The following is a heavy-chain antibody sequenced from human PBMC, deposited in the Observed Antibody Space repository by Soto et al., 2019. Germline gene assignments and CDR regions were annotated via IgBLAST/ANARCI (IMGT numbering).Heavy chain of an antibody. J-gene: IGHJ4*02. CDR3: GRGRSGQIVVFY. CDR2: IGPESGAT. CDR1: GYTFTGHY. Sequence: ASVKVSCKASGYTFTGHYIHWVRQAPEQGPEWMGEIGPESGATRYAQKFQGRVTMTRDTSITTVYMELKNLSPDDTAAYYCGRGRSGQIVVFYWGQGP. D-gene: IGHD1-26*01. V-gene: IGHV1-2*02.